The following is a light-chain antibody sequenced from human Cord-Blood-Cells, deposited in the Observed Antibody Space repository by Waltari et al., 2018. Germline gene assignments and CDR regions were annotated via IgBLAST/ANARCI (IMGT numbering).Light chain of an antibody. Sequence: DIVMTQSPLSLPVTPGEPASISCRSSQSLLHSNGYNYLDWYLQKPGQSPQVLIYLGSNRASGVPDRFSGSGSGTDFTLKISRVEAEDVGVYYCMQALKTPATFGQGTKVEIK. CDR3: MQALKTPAT. CDR2: LGS. V-gene: IGKV2-28*01. CDR1: QSLLHSNGYNY. J-gene: IGKJ1*01.